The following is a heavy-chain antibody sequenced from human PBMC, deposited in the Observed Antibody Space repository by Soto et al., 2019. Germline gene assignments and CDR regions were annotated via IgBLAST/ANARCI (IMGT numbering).Heavy chain of an antibody. CDR3: ATSFITTIGTTA. V-gene: IGHV3-48*01. D-gene: IGHD1-1*01. Sequence: EVQLVESGGGLVQPGGSPRLSCAASGFTFSNFGINWVRQAPGKGLEWVSHISSSSTTIYYAESVKGRFTISRDNAKNSLYLQMSSLRGEDTAVYYCATSFITTIGTTAWGQGTLVTVSS. CDR2: ISSSSTTI. CDR1: GFTFSNFG. J-gene: IGHJ4*02.